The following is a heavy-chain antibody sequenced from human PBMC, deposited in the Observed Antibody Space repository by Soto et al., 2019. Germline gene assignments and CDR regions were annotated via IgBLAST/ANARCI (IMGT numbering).Heavy chain of an antibody. Sequence: VQLQESGPGLVKPSQTLSLTCAVSDESVTSPGNYWNWIRQRPDTGLEWIGYISSGGSPFYNPSLQSRVSLALDTSNNLFSLTLHSVPAADTAVYYCTLDHCAGGGCYDRDYWGQGTRVTVSS. J-gene: IGHJ1*01. V-gene: IGHV4-31*11. D-gene: IGHD2-15*01. CDR2: ISSGGSP. CDR3: TLDHCAGGGCYDRDY. CDR1: DESVTSPGNY.